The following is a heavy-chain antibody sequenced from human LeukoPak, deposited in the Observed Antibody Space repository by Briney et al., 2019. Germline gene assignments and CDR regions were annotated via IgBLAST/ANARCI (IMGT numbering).Heavy chain of an antibody. CDR1: GYTFTNYG. D-gene: IGHD2-2*01. J-gene: IGHJ6*03. V-gene: IGHV1-18*01. CDR2: INAYNGDT. CDR3: ARWGLVAPGTYYYYYMDV. Sequence: ASVKVSCKASGYTFTNYGVSWVRQAPGQGLEWMGWINAYNGDTHYAQNLQGRLTMTTDTSTSMAFMELRSLRPDDTAVYFCARWGLVAPGTYYYYYMDVWGRGTTVTVSS.